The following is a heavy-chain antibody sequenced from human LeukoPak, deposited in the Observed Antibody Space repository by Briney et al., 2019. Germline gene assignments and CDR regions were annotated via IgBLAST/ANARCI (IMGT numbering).Heavy chain of an antibody. D-gene: IGHD1-26*01. CDR3: ATRQWELRIWPISHDAFDI. CDR1: GYTLTELS. J-gene: IGHJ3*02. V-gene: IGHV1-24*01. CDR2: FDPEDGET. Sequence: ASVKVSCKVSGYTLTELSMHWVRQAPGKGLEWMGGFDPEDGETIYAQKFQGRVTMTEDTSTDTAYMELSSLRSEDTAVYYCATRQWELRIWPISHDAFDIWGQGTMVTVSS.